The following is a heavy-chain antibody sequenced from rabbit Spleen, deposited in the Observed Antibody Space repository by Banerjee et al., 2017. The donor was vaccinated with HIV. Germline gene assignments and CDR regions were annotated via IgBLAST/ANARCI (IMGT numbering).Heavy chain of an antibody. D-gene: IGHD1-1*01. CDR2: IGSGATGNT. V-gene: IGHV1S40*01. CDR1: GFSFSSRYY. J-gene: IGHJ4*01. Sequence: QSLEESGGGLVQPEGSLTLTCTASGFSFSSRYYMCWVRQAPGKGLEWIGCIGSGATGNTYYASWAKGRFTVSRTSSTTVTLQMTSLTVADTATYFCARDLTDVIGWNFGWWGPGTLVTVS. CDR3: ARDLTDVIGWNFGW.